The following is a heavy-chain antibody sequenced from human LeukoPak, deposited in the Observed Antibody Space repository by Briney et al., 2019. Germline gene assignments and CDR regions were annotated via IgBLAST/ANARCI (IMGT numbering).Heavy chain of an antibody. V-gene: IGHV3-74*01. CDR3: ARGGSWRQQLLYY. CDR2: INSDGSST. CDR1: GFTFSSYW. J-gene: IGHJ4*02. D-gene: IGHD6-13*01. Sequence: GGSLRLSCAASGFTFSSYWMHWVRQAPGKGLVWVSRINSDGSSTSYADSVKGRFTISRDNAKNTLYLQMNSLRAEDTAVYYCARGGSWRQQLLYYWGRGTLVTVSS.